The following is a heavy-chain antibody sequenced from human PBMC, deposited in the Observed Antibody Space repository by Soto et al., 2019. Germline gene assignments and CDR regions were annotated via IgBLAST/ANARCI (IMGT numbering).Heavy chain of an antibody. D-gene: IGHD2-15*01. CDR2: IGYSGAT. V-gene: IGHV4-31*03. CDR1: GGSITSGGSF. J-gene: IGHJ5*02. CDR3: GIGGASSKWFAP. Sequence: PSETLSLTCTVSGGSITSGGSFWSWIRQHPGKGLEWIAFIGYSGATSYNPSLASRVTISADTYKSQFSLNLRSVTAADTAVCYCGIGGASSKWFAPWGQGTLVTVSS.